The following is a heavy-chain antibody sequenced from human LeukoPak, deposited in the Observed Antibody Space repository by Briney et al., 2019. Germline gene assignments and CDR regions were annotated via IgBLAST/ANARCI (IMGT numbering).Heavy chain of an antibody. V-gene: IGHV3-74*01. CDR2: INSDGTT. CDR3: ARDGSLPDY. Sequence: PGGSMRLVCAASGFTFSSYWMHWVRQVHGKGLVWVSRINSDGTTSYVDSVKGRFTISRNNAKNTLYLQMNNLRVEDTAVYYCARDGSLPDYWGQGTLVTVSS. J-gene: IGHJ4*02. CDR1: GFTFSSYW.